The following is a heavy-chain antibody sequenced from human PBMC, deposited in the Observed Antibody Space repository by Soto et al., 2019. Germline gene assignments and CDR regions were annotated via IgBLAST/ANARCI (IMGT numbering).Heavy chain of an antibody. CDR2: INQDGTLK. J-gene: IGHJ4*02. CDR1: GFTFSGYW. D-gene: IGHD6-19*01. V-gene: IGHV3-7*03. Sequence: EVQLVESGGGLVQPGGSLTLSCAASGFTFSGYWMSWVRQAPGKGLEWVARINQDGTLKYYVDSVKGRFTVSRDNAKNSVYLQMISLRAEDTAVYYCARCESSDWYLAIGGQGALVTVSS. CDR3: ARCESSDWYLAI.